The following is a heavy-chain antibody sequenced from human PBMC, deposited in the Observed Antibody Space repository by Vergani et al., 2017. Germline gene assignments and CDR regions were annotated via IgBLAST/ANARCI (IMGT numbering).Heavy chain of an antibody. V-gene: IGHV3-30*02. CDR1: GFTLSNYD. Sequence: QVQLVESGGGVVQRGWSLRLSCATSGFTLSNYDMQWIRQGPGKGLEFVAFIQFDGSNQYYADSVKGRFTLSRDLSNNTLYLQMNSLRTDDTATYYCAKHFRGWGIDYWGQGTQVIVSS. D-gene: IGHD3-16*01. J-gene: IGHJ4*02. CDR3: AKHFRGWGIDY. CDR2: IQFDGSNQ.